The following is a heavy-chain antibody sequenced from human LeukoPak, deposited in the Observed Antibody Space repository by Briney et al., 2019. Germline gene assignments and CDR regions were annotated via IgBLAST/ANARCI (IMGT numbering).Heavy chain of an antibody. D-gene: IGHD1-26*01. CDR1: GFTFSDYA. CDR3: TRNYRGSFHYFDY. J-gene: IGHJ4*02. Sequence: GGSLRLSCAASGFTFSDYAMSWFRQAPGKGLEWVGFIRSKTYGGTTEYAASMKRRFTISRDDSKSIAYLQMSSLKTGDTAVYYCTRNYRGSFHYFDYWGQGTLVTVSS. CDR2: IRSKTYGGTT. V-gene: IGHV3-49*03.